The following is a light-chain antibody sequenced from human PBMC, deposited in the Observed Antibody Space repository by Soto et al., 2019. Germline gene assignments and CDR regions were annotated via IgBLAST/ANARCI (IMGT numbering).Light chain of an antibody. V-gene: IGLV6-57*02. CDR2: EDN. J-gene: IGLJ2*01. Sequence: NFMLTQPHSVSESPGKTVTISCTGSSGSIASNYVQWYQHRPGSAPTTVIYEDNQRPSGVPDRFSGSIDSSSNSASLTISGLKTEDEADYYCQSYDSSNHVVFGGGTKVTVL. CDR3: QSYDSSNHVV. CDR1: SGSIASNY.